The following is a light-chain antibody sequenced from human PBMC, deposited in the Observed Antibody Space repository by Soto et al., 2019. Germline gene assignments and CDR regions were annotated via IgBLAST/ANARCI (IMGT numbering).Light chain of an antibody. CDR2: CTS. CDR3: HQYYSNPS. J-gene: IGKJ2*01. CDR1: HIVLHNSNNKNY. Sequence: DIVMTHSPDSLVVSLCERVIINCKFSHIVLHNSNNKNYLTWYQQKPGQPPKLLIYCTSTRECVVPGRFSGSGSGTDFTLTINSLQAEDVAIYYCHQYYSNPSFGQGTKLEIK. V-gene: IGKV4-1*01.